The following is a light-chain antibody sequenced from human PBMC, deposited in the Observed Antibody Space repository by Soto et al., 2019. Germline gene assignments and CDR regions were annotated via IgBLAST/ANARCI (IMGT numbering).Light chain of an antibody. V-gene: IGLV2-14*03. CDR1: NSDVGGYNY. CDR3: TSYTSSSTLGKV. CDR2: DVT. Sequence: QSALTQPASVSGSPGQSITISCTGTNSDVGGYNYVSWYQQHPGKAPKLMIYDVTNRPSGVSNRFSGSKSGNTASLTISGLQAEDEADYYCTSYTSSSTLGKVFGGGTKLT. J-gene: IGLJ3*02.